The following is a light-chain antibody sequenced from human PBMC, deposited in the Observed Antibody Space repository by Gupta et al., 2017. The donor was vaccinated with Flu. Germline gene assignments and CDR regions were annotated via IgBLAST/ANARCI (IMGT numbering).Light chain of an antibody. J-gene: IGLJ3*02. CDR3: QSYDATNEGV. CDR1: SGNIASYF. CDR2: DDD. V-gene: IGLV6-57*01. Sequence: SGNIASYFLQWYPQRPGSSPTLLIYDDDQRPSGIPDRFSASLDSSSNSASLPISGLKTEDEADYYCQSYDATNEGVFGGGTSLTVL.